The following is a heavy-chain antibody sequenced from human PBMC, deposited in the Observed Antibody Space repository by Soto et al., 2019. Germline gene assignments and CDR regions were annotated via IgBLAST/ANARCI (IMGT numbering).Heavy chain of an antibody. CDR1: GYSFTSYW. J-gene: IGHJ6*02. CDR2: IYPGDSDT. Sequence: GESLKVSCKGSGYSFTSYWIGWVRQMPGKGLEWMGIIYPGDSDTRYSPSFQGQVTISADKSISTAYLQWSSLKASDTAMYYCARTSAAGKYYYGMDVWGQGTTVTVSS. CDR3: ARTSAAGKYYYGMDV. V-gene: IGHV5-51*01. D-gene: IGHD6-13*01.